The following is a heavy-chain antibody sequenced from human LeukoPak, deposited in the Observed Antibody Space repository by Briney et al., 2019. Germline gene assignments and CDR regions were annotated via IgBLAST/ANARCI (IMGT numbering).Heavy chain of an antibody. D-gene: IGHD5-12*01. CDR1: GGSISSSNW. V-gene: IGHV4-4*02. Sequence: SGTLSLTCAVSGGSISSSNWWTWVRQPPGKGLEWVGEIYHSASTDYNPSHKSRVTISVDKSNNQFSLRLSSVTAADTAVYYCASRGYSGLDYWGQGTLVTVSS. CDR2: IYHSAST. CDR3: ASRGYSGLDY. J-gene: IGHJ4*02.